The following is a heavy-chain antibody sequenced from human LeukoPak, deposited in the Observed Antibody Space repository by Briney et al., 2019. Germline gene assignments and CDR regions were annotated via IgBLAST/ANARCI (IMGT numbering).Heavy chain of an antibody. CDR3: TKDWSSGSFNRAFDY. D-gene: IGHD1-26*01. CDR1: GLSFSTCG. J-gene: IGHJ4*02. CDR2: IRYDGGDK. V-gene: IGHV3-30*02. Sequence: GGSLRLSCAASGLSFSTCGMHWVRQAPGKGREWVAFIRYDGGDKYYADSVKDRFTISRDNSKNTLYLQLNSLRAEDTAVYYCTKDWSSGSFNRAFDYWGQGTLVTVSS.